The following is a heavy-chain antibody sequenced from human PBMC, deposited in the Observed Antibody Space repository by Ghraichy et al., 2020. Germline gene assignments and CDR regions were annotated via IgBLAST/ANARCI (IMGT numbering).Heavy chain of an antibody. CDR2: IYWDGDK. CDR3: AHSRGAYPDY. D-gene: IGHD2-21*01. Sequence: LAGACSGVGGRTSGVGVAGNGQPPGKALEWLALIYWDGDKRYRPSLNSRLNITKDTSKDQVVLTMTNMDPVDPATLYCAHSRGAYPDYWGQGTLVTVSS. V-gene: IGHV2-5*02. CDR1: GVGGRTSGVG. J-gene: IGHJ4*02.